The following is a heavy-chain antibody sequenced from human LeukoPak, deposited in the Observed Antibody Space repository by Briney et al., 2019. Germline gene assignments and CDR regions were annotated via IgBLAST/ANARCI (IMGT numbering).Heavy chain of an antibody. Sequence: SETLSLTCAVSGYSISSGYYWGWIRQPPGKGLEWIGSIYHSGSTYYNPSLKSRVTISVDTSKNQFSLKLSSVPAADTAVYYCAREARYSYGPFFDYWGQGTLVTVSS. V-gene: IGHV4-38-2*01. CDR1: GYSISSGYY. J-gene: IGHJ4*02. CDR2: IYHSGST. CDR3: AREARYSYGPFFDY. D-gene: IGHD5-18*01.